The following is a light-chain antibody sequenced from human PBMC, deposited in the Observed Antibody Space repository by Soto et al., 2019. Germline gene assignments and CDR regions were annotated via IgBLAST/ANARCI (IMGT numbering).Light chain of an antibody. V-gene: IGKV1-27*01. CDR2: AAS. CDR3: QGYKRPPFP. J-gene: IGKJ3*01. Sequence: DIQMTQFPSSLSASVGDRVTITCRASRAINDYVAWYQQKPGKSPNLLIFAASSLESGVPSRFSGSGTGTEFTLTISSLQPEDVATYSCQGYKRPPFPFSPGTKVEMK. CDR1: RAINDY.